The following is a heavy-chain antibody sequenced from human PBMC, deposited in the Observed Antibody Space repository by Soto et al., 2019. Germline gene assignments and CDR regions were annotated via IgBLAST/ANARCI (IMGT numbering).Heavy chain of an antibody. D-gene: IGHD5-12*01. J-gene: IGHJ4*02. V-gene: IGHV1-3*04. CDR2: INTGNGDT. CDR3: ARAISGYVT. Sequence: QVQLVKSGAEMKKPGASVKVSCKTSGINYNTYAIRWVRQAPGQGLEWMGWINTGNGDTRYSQNFQGRVTLTRDTSASTVYMDLDSLKSEDTGLYFCARAISGYVTWGQGTLVTVSS. CDR1: GINYNTYA.